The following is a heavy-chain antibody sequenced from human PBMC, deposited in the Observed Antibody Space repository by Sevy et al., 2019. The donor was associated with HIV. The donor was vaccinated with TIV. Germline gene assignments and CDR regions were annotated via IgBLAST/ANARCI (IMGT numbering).Heavy chain of an antibody. CDR1: EFIFSDYY. V-gene: IGHV3-11*01. J-gene: IGHJ3*01. CDR2: ISNSGGDI. D-gene: IGHD3-10*01. CDR3: AREGMVSPDAFDS. Sequence: GGSLRLSCAASEFIFSDYYMSWFRQAPGKGLEWVLYISNSGGDIHYADSVKGRFTISRDNTKNSLYLQMNSLRAEDTAVYYCAREGMVSPDAFDSWGQGTVVTVSS.